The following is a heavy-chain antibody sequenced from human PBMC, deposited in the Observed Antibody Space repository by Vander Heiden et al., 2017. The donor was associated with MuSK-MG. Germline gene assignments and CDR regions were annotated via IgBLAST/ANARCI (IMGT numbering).Heavy chain of an antibody. Sequence: QVQLQQWGAGLLKPSETLSLTCAVYGGSVSGYYWSWIRQPPGNGLEWIGEINHSGSTNYNPSLKSRVTISVDTSKNQFSLKLSSVTAADTAVYYCARGDYDFWSGYLDNWFDPWGQGTLVTVSS. CDR3: ARGDYDFWSGYLDNWFDP. D-gene: IGHD3-3*01. CDR2: INHSGST. J-gene: IGHJ5*02. CDR1: GGSVSGYY. V-gene: IGHV4-34*01.